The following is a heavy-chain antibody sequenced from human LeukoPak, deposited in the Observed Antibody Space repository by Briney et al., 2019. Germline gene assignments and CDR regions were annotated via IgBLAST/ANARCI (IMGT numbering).Heavy chain of an antibody. D-gene: IGHD4-17*01. CDR2: ISGSGGST. CDR3: ATTVTRKVRSIYYYYGMDV. Sequence: GGSLRLSCAASGFIFSDYYMNWIRQAPGKGLEWVSAISGSGGSTYYADSVKGRFTISRDNSKNTLYLQMNSLRAEDTAVYYCATTVTRKVRSIYYYYGMDVWGQGTTVTVSS. J-gene: IGHJ6*02. CDR1: GFIFSDYY. V-gene: IGHV3-23*01.